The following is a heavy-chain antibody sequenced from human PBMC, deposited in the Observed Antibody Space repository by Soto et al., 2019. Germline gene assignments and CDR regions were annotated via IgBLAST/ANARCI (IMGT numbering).Heavy chain of an antibody. J-gene: IGHJ4*02. CDR3: ASSSGWYEGFDY. CDR1: GYTFTSYD. Sequence: ASVKVSCKASGYTFTSYDINWVRQATGQGLEWMGWMNPNSGNTGYAQKFQGRVAMTRNTSISTAYMELSSLRSEDTAVDYCASSSGWYEGFDYWGQGTLVTVSS. D-gene: IGHD6-19*01. V-gene: IGHV1-8*01. CDR2: MNPNSGNT.